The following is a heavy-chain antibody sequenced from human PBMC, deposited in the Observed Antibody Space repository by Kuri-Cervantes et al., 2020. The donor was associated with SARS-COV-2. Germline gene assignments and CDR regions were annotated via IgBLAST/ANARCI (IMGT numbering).Heavy chain of an antibody. D-gene: IGHD7-27*01. J-gene: IGHJ4*02. V-gene: IGHV3-21*01. CDR1: GFTFSSYS. Sequence: ETLSLTCAASGFTFSSYSMNWVRQAPGKGLEWVSSISSSSSYIYYADSVKGRFTISRDNPKNTLYLQMNSLRPEDTAVYYCAKGKTGDSRWGQGTLVTVSS. CDR3: AKGKTGDSR. CDR2: ISSSSSYI.